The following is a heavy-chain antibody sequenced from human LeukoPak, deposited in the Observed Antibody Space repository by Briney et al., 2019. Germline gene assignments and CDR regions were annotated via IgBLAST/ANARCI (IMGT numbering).Heavy chain of an antibody. D-gene: IGHD3-3*01. V-gene: IGHV4-39*01. CDR3: ARQNYDFWSGYYTVPYN. CDR1: GGSISSSSYY. Sequence: SETLSLTCTVSGGSISSSSYYWGWIRQPPGKGLEWIESIYYSGSTYYNPSLKSRVTISVDTSKNQFSLKLSSVTAADTAVYYCARQNYDFWSGYYTVPYNWGQGTLVTVSS. J-gene: IGHJ4*02. CDR2: IYYSGST.